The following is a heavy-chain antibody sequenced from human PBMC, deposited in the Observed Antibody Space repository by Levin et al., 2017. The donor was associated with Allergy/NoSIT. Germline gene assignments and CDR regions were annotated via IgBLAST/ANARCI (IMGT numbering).Heavy chain of an antibody. CDR1: GGSISSGDYY. J-gene: IGHJ4*02. CDR3: ARTLRFLEWLPHY. Sequence: ASETLSLTCTVSGGSISSGDYYWSWIRQPPGKGLEWIGYIYYSGSTYYNPSLKSRVTISVDTSKNQFSLKLSSVTAADTAVYYCARTLRFLEWLPHYWGQGTLVTVSS. V-gene: IGHV4-30-4*01. D-gene: IGHD3-3*01. CDR2: IYYSGST.